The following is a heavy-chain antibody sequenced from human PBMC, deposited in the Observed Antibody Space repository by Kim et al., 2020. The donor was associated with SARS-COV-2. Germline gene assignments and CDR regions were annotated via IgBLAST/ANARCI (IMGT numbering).Heavy chain of an antibody. J-gene: IGHJ1*01. CDR3: ARGYQH. D-gene: IGHD1-20*01. CDR1: GYSISSGYY. CDR2: IYHSGST. Sequence: SETLSLTCTVSGYSISSGYYWGWIRQPPGKGLEWIGHIYHSGSTDYKPSLKSRVTMSVDTSKNQFSLNLSSVTAADTAVYYCARGYQHWGQGTLVTVSS. V-gene: IGHV4-38-2*02.